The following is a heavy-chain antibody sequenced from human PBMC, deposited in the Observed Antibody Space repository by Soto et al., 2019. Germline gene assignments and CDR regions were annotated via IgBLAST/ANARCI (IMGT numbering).Heavy chain of an antibody. Sequence: VASVKVSCKASGYTFTSYDINWVRQATGQGLEWMGWMNPNSGNTGYAQKFQGRVTMTRNTSISTAYMELSSLRSEDTAVYYCARFGLAAAGTLYGMDVWGQGTTVTVSS. CDR2: MNPNSGNT. CDR1: GYTFTSYD. J-gene: IGHJ6*02. CDR3: ARFGLAAAGTLYGMDV. D-gene: IGHD6-13*01. V-gene: IGHV1-8*01.